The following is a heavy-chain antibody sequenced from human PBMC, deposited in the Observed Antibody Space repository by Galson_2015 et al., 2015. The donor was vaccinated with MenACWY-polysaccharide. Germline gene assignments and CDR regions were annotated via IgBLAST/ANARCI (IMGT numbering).Heavy chain of an antibody. CDR2: VKHDGSEK. J-gene: IGHJ2*01. Sequence: SLRLSCAASGFTFRSFWMSWVRQAPGAGLVGVALVKHDGSEKYYVDSVKGRFSISREHAKNSLYLQMNSLRSEDTAVYYCARDPVDSSGYTRGSGFDLWGRGTLVTASS. D-gene: IGHD3-22*01. CDR3: ARDPVDSSGYTRGSGFDL. CDR1: GFTFRSFW. V-gene: IGHV3-7*01.